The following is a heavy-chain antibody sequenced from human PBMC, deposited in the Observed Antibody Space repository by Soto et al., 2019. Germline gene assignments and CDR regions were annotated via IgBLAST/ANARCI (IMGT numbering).Heavy chain of an antibody. CDR2: TYYRSKWYN. CDR3: ARSVIAVAGPADHFDY. CDR1: GDSVSSNSAA. Sequence: PSQTLSLTCAISGDSVSSNSAAWNWIRQSPSRGLEWLGRTYYRSKWYNDYAVSVKSRITINPDTSKNQFSLQLNSVTPEDTAVYYCARSVIAVAGPADHFDYWGQGTLVTVSS. V-gene: IGHV6-1*01. D-gene: IGHD6-19*01. J-gene: IGHJ4*02.